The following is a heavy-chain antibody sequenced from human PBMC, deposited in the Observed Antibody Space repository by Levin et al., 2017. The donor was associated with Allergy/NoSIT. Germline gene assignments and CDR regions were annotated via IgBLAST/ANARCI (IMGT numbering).Heavy chain of an antibody. CDR1: GYSFTSYW. CDR2: IYPGDSDT. CDR3: ARGDQGGSRGYEPEGYYYGMDV. V-gene: IGHV5-51*01. D-gene: IGHD5-12*01. Sequence: GGSLRLSCKGSGYSFTSYWIGWVRQMPGKGLEWMGIIYPGDSDTRYSPSFQGQVTISADKSISTAYLQWSSLKASDTAMYYCARGDQGGSRGYEPEGYYYGMDVWGQGTTVTVSS. J-gene: IGHJ6*02.